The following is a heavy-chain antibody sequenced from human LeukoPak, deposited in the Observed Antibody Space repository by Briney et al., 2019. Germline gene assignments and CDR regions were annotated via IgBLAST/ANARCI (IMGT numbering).Heavy chain of an antibody. CDR1: GFTFDDYA. V-gene: IGHV3-9*01. CDR2: ISWNSGSI. J-gene: IGHJ4*02. Sequence: GRSLRLSCAASGFTFDDYAMHWVRQAPGKGLEWVSGISWNSGSIGYADSVKGRFTISRDNAKNSLYLQMNSLRAEDTALYYCAKELSSGFDYWGQGTLVTVSS. D-gene: IGHD6-19*01. CDR3: AKELSSGFDY.